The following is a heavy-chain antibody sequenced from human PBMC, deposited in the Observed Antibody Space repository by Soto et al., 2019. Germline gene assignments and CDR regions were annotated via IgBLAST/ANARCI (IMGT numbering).Heavy chain of an antibody. J-gene: IGHJ5*02. V-gene: IGHV4-59*01. D-gene: IGHD2-15*01. Sequence: PSETLSLTCTVSGGSISSYYWSWIRQPPGKGLEWIGYIYYSGSTNYNPSLKSRVTISVDTSKNQFSLKLSSVTAADTAVYYCARDRSLRKGYCSGGSCYNWFDPWGQGTRVTVSS. CDR3: ARDRSLRKGYCSGGSCYNWFDP. CDR2: IYYSGST. CDR1: GGSISSYY.